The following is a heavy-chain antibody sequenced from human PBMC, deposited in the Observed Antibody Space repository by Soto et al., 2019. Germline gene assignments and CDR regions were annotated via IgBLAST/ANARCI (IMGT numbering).Heavy chain of an antibody. D-gene: IGHD2-2*01. J-gene: IGHJ5*02. CDR1: GGSISSGGYS. Sequence: RSLTCAVSGGSISSGGYSWSWIRQPPGKGLEWIGYIYHSGSTYYNPSLKSRVTISVDRSKDQFSLKLSSVTAADTAVYYCARELGYCSSTSCYDWFDPWGQGTLVTVSS. CDR2: IYHSGST. CDR3: ARELGYCSSTSCYDWFDP. V-gene: IGHV4-30-2*01.